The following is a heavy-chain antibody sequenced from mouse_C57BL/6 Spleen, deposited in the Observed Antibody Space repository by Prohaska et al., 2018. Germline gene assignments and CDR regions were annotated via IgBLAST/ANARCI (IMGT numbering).Heavy chain of an antibody. J-gene: IGHJ4*01. V-gene: IGHV1-82*01. D-gene: IGHD1-1*01. CDR2: FYPGDGDT. CDR3: ERSVITTVVTPHYAMDY. Sequence: NWVQLRLCRGLSWIVRFYPGDGDTTYNGTFNCKATLTADKSSSTAYMQLSSLTSEDSAVYFCERSVITTVVTPHYAMDYWGQGTSVTVSS.